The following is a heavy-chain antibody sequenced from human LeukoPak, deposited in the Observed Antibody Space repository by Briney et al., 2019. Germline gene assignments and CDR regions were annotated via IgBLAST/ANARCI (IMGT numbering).Heavy chain of an antibody. J-gene: IGHJ5*02. CDR2: IYYSGST. V-gene: IGHV4-34*11. CDR1: GGSFSGYY. CDR3: ARDRGDP. Sequence: SETLSLSCAVYGGSFSGYYWSWIRQPPGKGLEWIGSIYYSGSTYYNPSLKSRVTISEDTSKNQFSLKLSSVTAAGTAVYYCARDRGDPWGQGTLVTVSS.